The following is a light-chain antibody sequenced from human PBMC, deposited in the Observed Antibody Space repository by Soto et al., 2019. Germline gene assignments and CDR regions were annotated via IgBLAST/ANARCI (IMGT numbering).Light chain of an antibody. CDR2: KAS. CDR3: QHYNSYSEA. CDR1: QTISSW. V-gene: IGKV1-5*03. J-gene: IGKJ1*01. Sequence: SKMPQSPSTLSSSVGSSVPITCRASQTISSWLAWYQQKPGKAPKLLIYKASTLKSGVPSRFSGSGPGTEFTLTISSLQPDDFATYYCQHYNSYSEAFGQGTKVDIK.